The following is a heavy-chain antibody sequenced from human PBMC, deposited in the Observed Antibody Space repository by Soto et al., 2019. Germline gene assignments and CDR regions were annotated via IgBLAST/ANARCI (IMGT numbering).Heavy chain of an antibody. V-gene: IGHV3-74*01. CDR2: INPAGTIT. CDR1: GFPLSHYW. CDR3: TSDTFGLRDT. J-gene: IGHJ5*02. Sequence: MQMVESGGGSVQPGGSLRLSFAASGFPLSHYWIHWVRQTPGKGLVWVSRINPAGTITNYADSVEGRFTISRDNADSALFLQMNSLSAEDTAIYYCTSDTFGLRDTWGQGTLVTVSS. D-gene: IGHD3-16*01.